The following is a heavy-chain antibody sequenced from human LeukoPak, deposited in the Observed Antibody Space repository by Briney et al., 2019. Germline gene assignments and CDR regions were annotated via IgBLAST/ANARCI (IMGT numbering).Heavy chain of an antibody. D-gene: IGHD3-10*01. CDR1: GGSISSYY. CDR2: TYYSGST. V-gene: IGHV4-59*01. CDR3: ARGFYGAGSHFDY. J-gene: IGHJ4*02. Sequence: SETLSLTCTVSGGSISSYYWSWIRQPPGKGLEWIGYTYYSGSTNYNPSLKSRVTISVDTSKNQFSLKLSSVTAADTAVYYCARGFYGAGSHFDYWGQGTLVTVSS.